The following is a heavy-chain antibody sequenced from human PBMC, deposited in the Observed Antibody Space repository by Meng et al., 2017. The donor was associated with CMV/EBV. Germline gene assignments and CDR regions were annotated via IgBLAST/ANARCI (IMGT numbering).Heavy chain of an antibody. Sequence: KESGXGLVKPSETXALTCTVAGGSISSYYWSWIRQPAGKGLEWIGRIYTSGSTNYNPSLKSRVTMSVDTSKNQFSLKLSSVTAADTAVYYCARSMVVAGDWFDPWGQGTLVTVSS. CDR1: GGSISSYY. J-gene: IGHJ5*02. V-gene: IGHV4-4*07. CDR2: IYTSGST. CDR3: ARSMVVAGDWFDP. D-gene: IGHD2-15*01.